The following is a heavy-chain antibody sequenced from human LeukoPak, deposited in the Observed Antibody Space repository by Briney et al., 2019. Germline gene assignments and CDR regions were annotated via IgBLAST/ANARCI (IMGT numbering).Heavy chain of an antibody. V-gene: IGHV3-7*01. D-gene: IGHD6-6*01. CDR3: ARGGRSSIAARGGNFDY. J-gene: IGHJ4*02. CDR2: IKQDGSEK. CDR1: GFTFSSYW. Sequence: GGSLRLSCAASGFTFSSYWMSWVRQAPGKGLEWVANIKQDGSEKYYVDSVKGRFTISRDNAKNSLYLQMNSLRAEDAAVYYCARGGRSSIAARGGNFDYWGQGTLVTVSS.